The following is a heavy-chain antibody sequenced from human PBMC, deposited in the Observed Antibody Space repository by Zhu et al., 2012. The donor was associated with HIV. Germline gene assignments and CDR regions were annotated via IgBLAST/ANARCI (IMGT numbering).Heavy chain of an antibody. CDR2: ISYSGTT. J-gene: IGHJ4*02. Sequence: QVELQGSGPGLVKPSETLSLSCVVSGVSLSSRYWSWIRQAPGKGLEWIGYISYSGTTNYNPSLKSRITMSVDASKEENLRESDLCHPCGYGHLYCATFFPRFGSGFYFDNWGQGIPVTGLL. V-gene: IGHV4-59*11. CDR1: GVSLSSRY. D-gene: IGHD3-10*01. CDR3: ATFFPRFGSGFYFDN.